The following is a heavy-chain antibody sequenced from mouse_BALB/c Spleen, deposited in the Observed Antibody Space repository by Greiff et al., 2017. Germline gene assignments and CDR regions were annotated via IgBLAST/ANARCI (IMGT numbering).Heavy chain of an antibody. J-gene: IGHJ3*01. Sequence: QVQLQQPGAELVKPGASVKMSCKASGFTFTSYWMPWVNQSPGQGLEWIGVIGPSDSYTSYNQTFKGKATLTVDTSTSTAYRQVSSLTSEDSAIYYCKKSMVTTPWASGGQGTLVTVSA. V-gene: IGHV1S127*01. CDR2: IGPSDSYT. CDR3: KKSMVTTPWAS. CDR1: GFTFTSYW. D-gene: IGHD2-10*02.